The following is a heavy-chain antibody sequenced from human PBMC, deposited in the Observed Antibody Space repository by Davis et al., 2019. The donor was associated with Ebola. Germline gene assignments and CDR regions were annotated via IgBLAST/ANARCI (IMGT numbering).Heavy chain of an antibody. D-gene: IGHD3-3*01. J-gene: IGHJ4*02. Sequence: GESLKISCAAPRFTFSSYAMSWVRQAPGKGLEWVSAISGSGGSTYYADSVKGRFTISRDNSKNTLYLQMNSLRAEDTAVYYCAKAPVRFLEWFTTDYWGKGTLVTVSS. CDR2: ISGSGGST. CDR1: RFTFSSYA. V-gene: IGHV3-23*01. CDR3: AKAPVRFLEWFTTDY.